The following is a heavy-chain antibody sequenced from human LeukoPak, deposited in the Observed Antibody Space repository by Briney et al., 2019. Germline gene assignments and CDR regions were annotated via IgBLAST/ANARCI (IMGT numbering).Heavy chain of an antibody. CDR1: GFTFSSYA. Sequence: GGSLRLSCAASGFTFSSYAMHWVRQAPGKGLEWVAVISYDGSNKYYADSVKGRFTISRDNSRNTLYLQMNSLRAEDTAVYYCARDGTYYMDVWGKGTTVTVSS. CDR2: ISYDGSNK. CDR3: ARDGTYYMDV. J-gene: IGHJ6*03. V-gene: IGHV3-30*01.